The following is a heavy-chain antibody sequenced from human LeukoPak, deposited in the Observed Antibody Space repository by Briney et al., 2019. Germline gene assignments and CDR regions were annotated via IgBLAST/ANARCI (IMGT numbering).Heavy chain of an antibody. Sequence: GASVKASCKASGYTFTSYGISWVRQAPGQGLEWMGWISAYNGNTNYAQKLQGRVTMTTDTSTSTAYMELRSLRSDDTAVYYCARGDLYYYGSGSYSLTYFDYWGQGTLDTISS. D-gene: IGHD3-10*01. CDR3: ARGDLYYYGSGSYSLTYFDY. CDR1: GYTFTSYG. CDR2: ISAYNGNT. V-gene: IGHV1-18*01. J-gene: IGHJ4*02.